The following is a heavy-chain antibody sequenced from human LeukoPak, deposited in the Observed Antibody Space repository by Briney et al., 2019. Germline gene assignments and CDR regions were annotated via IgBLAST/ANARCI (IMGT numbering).Heavy chain of an antibody. CDR3: ARARRGWERLAGVDFDY. CDR2: INPNSGGT. D-gene: IGHD1-26*01. V-gene: IGHV1-2*02. J-gene: IGHJ4*02. CDR1: GYTFTGYY. Sequence: ASVKVSCKASGYTFTGYYMHWVRQAHGQGLEWMGWINPNSGGTNYAQKFQGRVTMTRDTSISTADMELSRLRSDDTAVYYCARARRGWERLAGVDFDYSGQGTLVTVSS.